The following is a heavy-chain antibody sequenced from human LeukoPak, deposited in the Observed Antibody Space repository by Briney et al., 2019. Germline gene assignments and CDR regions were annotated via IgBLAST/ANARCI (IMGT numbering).Heavy chain of an antibody. CDR2: IDGSGKTT. CDR3: SKIATFTYLYS. V-gene: IGHV3-23*01. J-gene: IGHJ4*02. CDR1: GLTLSSSA. Sequence: PGGSLRLSCTASGLTLSSSAMCWVRQAPGQGLGWVSDIDGSGKTTHYADSVKGRFTISRDNSKNTLYLQLTSLRVDDTAVYYCSKIATFTYLYSWGQGTLVTVSS. D-gene: IGHD3-16*01.